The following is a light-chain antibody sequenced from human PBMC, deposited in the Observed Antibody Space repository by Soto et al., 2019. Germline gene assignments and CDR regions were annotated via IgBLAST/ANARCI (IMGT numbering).Light chain of an antibody. CDR3: QQYGSSRWT. Sequence: EIVLTQSPGTLSLSPGERATLSCRASQSVSSSYLAWYQQKPGQAPRLLIYGASSSATGIPDRFSGSGSGTDFTLTISRLETEDFAVYYCQQYGSSRWTFGGGTKVEIK. V-gene: IGKV3-20*01. CDR2: GAS. CDR1: QSVSSSY. J-gene: IGKJ4*01.